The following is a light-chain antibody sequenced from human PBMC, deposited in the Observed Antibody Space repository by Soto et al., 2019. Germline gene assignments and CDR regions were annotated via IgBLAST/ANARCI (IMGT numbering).Light chain of an antibody. CDR3: AAWDDSLNGYV. V-gene: IGLV1-44*01. CDR2: NNN. J-gene: IGLJ1*01. Sequence: QSVLTQPPSASGTPGQRVTISCSGGSSNIGTNAVNWYQQLPGTAPKLLIYNNNQRPSWVPDRFSGSKSGTSASLAISGLQSEDEADYYCAAWDDSLNGYVFGTGTKLTVL. CDR1: SSNIGTNA.